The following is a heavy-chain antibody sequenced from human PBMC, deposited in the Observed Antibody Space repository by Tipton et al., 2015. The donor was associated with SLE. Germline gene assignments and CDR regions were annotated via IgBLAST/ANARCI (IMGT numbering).Heavy chain of an antibody. J-gene: IGHJ2*01. Sequence: TLSLTCTVSGGSISNFYWSWIRQPAGKGLEWIGRIYCSGSTNYNASLKSRTTISLDSSKNQFSLKLTSVTAADTAVYFCAREPTQTGYWYFDLWGRGTLVTVSS. V-gene: IGHV4-4*07. CDR1: GGSISNFY. CDR2: IYCSGST. D-gene: IGHD1-1*01. CDR3: AREPTQTGYWYFDL.